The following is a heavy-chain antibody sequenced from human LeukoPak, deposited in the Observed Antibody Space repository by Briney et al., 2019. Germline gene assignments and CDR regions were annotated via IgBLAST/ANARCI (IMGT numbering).Heavy chain of an antibody. CDR3: ARDWDGGFDFDAFDI. Sequence: SETLSLTCIVSGGSVNNHYWSWIRQPPGMGLEWIGYIYTSGSTNYNPSLKSRVTISVDTSKNQFSLKLSSVTAADTAVYYCARDWDGGFDFDAFDIWGQGTMVAVSS. V-gene: IGHV4-4*09. CDR2: IYTSGST. D-gene: IGHD5-12*01. CDR1: GGSVNNHY. J-gene: IGHJ3*02.